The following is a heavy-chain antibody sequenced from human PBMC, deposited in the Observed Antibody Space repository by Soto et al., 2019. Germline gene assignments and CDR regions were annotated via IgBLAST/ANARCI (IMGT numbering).Heavy chain of an antibody. J-gene: IGHJ4*02. D-gene: IGHD3-22*01. CDR2: IKQDGSGT. Sequence: EVQLVESGGGPVQPGGSLRRSCAASGFPFTNNWMGWVRKAPGKGREWVASIKQDGSGTYNVDSVKGRFSISRDNAKNSLSLEMNSLRAEDTAVYYCARDYDRTPGIYWGPGILVTVSS. V-gene: IGHV3-7*04. CDR3: ARDYDRTPGIY. CDR1: GFPFTNNW.